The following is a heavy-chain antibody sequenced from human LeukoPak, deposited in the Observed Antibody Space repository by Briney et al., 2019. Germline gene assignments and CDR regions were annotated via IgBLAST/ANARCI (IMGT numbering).Heavy chain of an antibody. V-gene: IGHV4-34*01. CDR3: ARGGYCGGDRYPQLYNWFDP. CDR1: GGSISSYY. J-gene: IGHJ5*02. CDR2: INHSGST. D-gene: IGHD2-21*02. Sequence: SETLSLTCTVSGGSISSYYWSWIRQPPGKGLEWIGEINHSGSTNYNPSLKSRVTISVDTSKNQFSLKLSSVTAADTAVYYCARGGYCGGDRYPQLYNWFDPWGQGTLVTVSS.